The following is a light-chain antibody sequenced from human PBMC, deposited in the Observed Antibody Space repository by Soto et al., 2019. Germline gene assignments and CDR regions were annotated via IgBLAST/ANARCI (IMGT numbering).Light chain of an antibody. CDR3: QQYDNWPWT. V-gene: IGKV3-20*01. J-gene: IGKJ1*01. CDR1: QSVSNNY. CDR2: GAS. Sequence: EIVLTQSPGTLSLSPGARATLSCRASQSVSNNYLAWYQQKHGQAPRPLIYGASNRATGIPDRFSASGSGTDRTINLSSLQSEDCGVYYGQQYDNWPWTFGQGTKVDIK.